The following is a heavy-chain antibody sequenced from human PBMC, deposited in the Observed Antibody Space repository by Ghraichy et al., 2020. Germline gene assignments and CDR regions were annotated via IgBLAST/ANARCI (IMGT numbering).Heavy chain of an antibody. CDR2: ISSSSSYI. CDR3: ARDDKTGAAFDI. D-gene: IGHD7-27*01. J-gene: IGHJ3*02. V-gene: IGHV3-21*01. CDR1: GFTFSSYS. Sequence: GGSLRLSCAASGFTFSSYSMNWVRQAPGKGLEWVSSISSSSSYIYYADSVKGRFTISRDNAKNSLYLQMNSLRAEDTAVYYCARDDKTGAAFDIWGQGTMVTVSS.